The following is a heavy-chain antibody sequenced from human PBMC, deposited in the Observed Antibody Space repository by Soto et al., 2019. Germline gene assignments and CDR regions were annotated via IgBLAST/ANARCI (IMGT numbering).Heavy chain of an antibody. CDR2: IFHSGET. V-gene: IGHV4-30-2*01. CDR3: AREGSYSESSGHTTDFYYFYAMDV. J-gene: IGHJ6*02. CDR1: GGSVSSGGYS. Sequence: QLQLQESGSGLVKPSQTLSLTCAVSGGSVSSGGYSWSWIRQPPGKGLAWIGYIFHSGETYYNPSHKSRVTISLDRSKNQSSLELTSMTAADTAFYYCAREGSYSESSGHTTDFYYFYAMDVGGPGATVTVS. D-gene: IGHD3-22*01.